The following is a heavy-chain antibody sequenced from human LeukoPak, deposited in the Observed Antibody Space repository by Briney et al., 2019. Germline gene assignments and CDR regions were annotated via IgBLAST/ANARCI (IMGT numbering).Heavy chain of an antibody. V-gene: IGHV3-53*01. CDR1: GFTVSSNY. CDR3: ARAPSEWELRGYFDY. CDR2: IYSGGST. J-gene: IGHJ4*02. D-gene: IGHD1-26*01. Sequence: GGSLRLSCAASGFTVSSNYMSWVRQAPGKGLEWVSVIYSGGSTYYADSVEGRFTISRDNSKNTLYLQMNSLRAEDTAVYYCARAPSEWELRGYFDYWGQGTLVTVSS.